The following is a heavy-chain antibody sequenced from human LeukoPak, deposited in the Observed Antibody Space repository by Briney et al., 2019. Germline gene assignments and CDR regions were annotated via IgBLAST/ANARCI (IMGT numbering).Heavy chain of an antibody. CDR3: ARDREYYDFWSGATGVYYFDY. CDR2: IKQDGSEK. D-gene: IGHD3-3*01. CDR1: GFTFSSYW. J-gene: IGHJ4*02. Sequence: GGSLRLSCAASGFTFSSYWMGWVRQAPGKGLEWVANIKQDGSEKYYVDSVKGRFTISRDNAKNSLYLQMNSLRAEDTAVYYCARDREYYDFWSGATGVYYFDYWGQGTLVTVSS. V-gene: IGHV3-7*01.